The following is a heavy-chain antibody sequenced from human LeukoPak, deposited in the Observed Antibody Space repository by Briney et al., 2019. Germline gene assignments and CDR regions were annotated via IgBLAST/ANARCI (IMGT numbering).Heavy chain of an antibody. Sequence: GGSLRLSCAASGFTFSGSAMHWVRQASGKGLEWVGRIRSKANSYATAYAASVKGRFTISRDDSKNTAYLQMNSLKTEDTAVYYYTREKDLFEYYGMDVWGQGTTVTVSS. CDR3: TREKDLFEYYGMDV. D-gene: IGHD3-16*01. CDR1: GFTFSGSA. V-gene: IGHV3-73*01. J-gene: IGHJ6*02. CDR2: IRSKANSYAT.